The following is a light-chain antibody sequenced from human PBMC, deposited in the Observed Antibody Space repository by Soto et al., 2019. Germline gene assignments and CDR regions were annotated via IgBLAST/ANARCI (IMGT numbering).Light chain of an antibody. CDR2: AAS. CDR1: QSVSSN. V-gene: IGKV3-15*01. CDR3: HQYDNWPRT. Sequence: EIVITQSPATLSVSPGERATLSCRASQSVSSNLAWYQQRPGQSPRLLIYAASARDTGIPARFSGSGSGTEFTLTISGLQSEDFAVYYCHQYDNWPRTFGQGTKVDIK. J-gene: IGKJ1*01.